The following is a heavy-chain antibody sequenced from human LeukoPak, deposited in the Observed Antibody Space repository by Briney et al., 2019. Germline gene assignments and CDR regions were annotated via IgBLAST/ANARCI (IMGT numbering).Heavy chain of an antibody. J-gene: IGHJ4*02. Sequence: PGGSLKLSCAASGFTFSNYEMNWVRQAPGQGLEWVSYISSSGSIIFYADSVKGRFTISRDNAKNSLYLQMNSLRAEDTAVYYCARSIAAAPQFDYWGQGTLVTVSS. CDR3: ARSIAAAPQFDY. CDR1: GFTFSNYE. V-gene: IGHV3-48*03. D-gene: IGHD6-13*01. CDR2: ISSSGSII.